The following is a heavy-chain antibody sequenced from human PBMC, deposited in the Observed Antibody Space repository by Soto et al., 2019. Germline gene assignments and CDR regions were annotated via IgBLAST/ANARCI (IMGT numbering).Heavy chain of an antibody. V-gene: IGHV1-24*01. CDR1: GYTLTELS. J-gene: IGHJ6*02. Sequence: ASVKVSCKVSGYTLTELSMHWVRQAPGKGLEWMGGFDPEDGETIYAQKFQGRVTITADKSTSTAYMELSSLRSEDTAVYYCARRDDPLSNYYYYGMDVWGQGTTVTVSS. CDR2: FDPEDGET. D-gene: IGHD1-1*01. CDR3: ARRDDPLSNYYYYGMDV.